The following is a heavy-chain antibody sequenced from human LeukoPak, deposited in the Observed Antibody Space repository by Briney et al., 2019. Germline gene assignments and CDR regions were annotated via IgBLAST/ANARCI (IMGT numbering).Heavy chain of an antibody. CDR2: ISPSGDIT. CDR1: GFTFSNHG. V-gene: IGHV3-23*01. Sequence: GGSLRLSCAASGFTFSNHGMNWVRQAPGKGLEWVSGISPSGDITYYADSVEGRFTISRDNSKNTLYLQMNSLRAEDTAVYYCARDFNAGIAVAGTMTIDYWGQGTLVTVSS. D-gene: IGHD6-19*01. CDR3: ARDFNAGIAVAGTMTIDY. J-gene: IGHJ4*02.